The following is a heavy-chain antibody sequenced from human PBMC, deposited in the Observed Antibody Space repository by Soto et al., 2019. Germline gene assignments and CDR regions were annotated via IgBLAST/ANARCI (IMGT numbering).Heavy chain of an antibody. J-gene: IGHJ1*01. V-gene: IGHV4-30-4*01. D-gene: IGHD3-22*01. CDR2: IYYSGST. Sequence: PSETLSLTCTVSGGSISSGDYYWSWIRQPPGKGLEWIGYIYYSGSTYYNPSLKSRVTISVDTSKNQFSLKLSSVTAADTAVYYFARVGTNYDSSGYSAEYFQHWGQGTLVTVSS. CDR3: ARVGTNYDSSGYSAEYFQH. CDR1: GGSISSGDYY.